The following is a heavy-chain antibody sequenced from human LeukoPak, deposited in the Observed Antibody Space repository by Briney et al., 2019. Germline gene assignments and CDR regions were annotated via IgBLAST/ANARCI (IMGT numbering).Heavy chain of an antibody. CDR1: GFTFSGYS. CDR2: ISSSSSYI. Sequence: GGSLRLSCAASGFTFSGYSMNWVRQAPGKGLEWVSSISSSSSYIYYADSVKGRFTISRDNAKNSLYLQMNSLRAEDTAVYYCARDRFVARPPKPTAFDIWGQGTVVTVSS. D-gene: IGHD6-6*01. V-gene: IGHV3-21*01. CDR3: ARDRFVARPPKPTAFDI. J-gene: IGHJ3*02.